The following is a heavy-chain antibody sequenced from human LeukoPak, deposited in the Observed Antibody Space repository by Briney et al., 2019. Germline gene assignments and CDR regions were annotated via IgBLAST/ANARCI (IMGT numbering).Heavy chain of an antibody. D-gene: IGHD3-10*01. Sequence: PSETLSLICTVSGGSISSSSYYWSWIRQPPGKGLEWIGYIYYSGSTNYNPSLKSRVTISVDTSKNQFSLKLSSVTAADTAVYYCARVGRRNGSGSPITSYNWFDPWGQGTLVTVSS. CDR3: ARVGRRNGSGSPITSYNWFDP. V-gene: IGHV4-61*01. CDR1: GGSISSSSYY. J-gene: IGHJ5*02. CDR2: IYYSGST.